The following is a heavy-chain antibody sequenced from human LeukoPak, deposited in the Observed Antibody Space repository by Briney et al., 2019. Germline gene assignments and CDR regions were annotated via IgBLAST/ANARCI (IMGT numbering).Heavy chain of an antibody. CDR2: ITSSGGST. CDR1: GFTFSSYA. V-gene: IGHV3-23*01. Sequence: GGSLRLSCAGSGFTFSSYAMSWVRQAPGKGLEWVSAITSSGGSTYYADSVKGRFTISRDSSKNTLYLQMNSLRAEDTAVYYCAKDLGYRYVPGYDMDVWGKATTVTVSS. D-gene: IGHD3-10*02. CDR3: AKDLGYRYVPGYDMDV. J-gene: IGHJ6*03.